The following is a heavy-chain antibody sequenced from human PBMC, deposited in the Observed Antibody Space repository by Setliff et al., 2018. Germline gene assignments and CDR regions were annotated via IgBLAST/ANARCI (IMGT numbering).Heavy chain of an antibody. J-gene: IGHJ6*02. CDR3: TRDIVVFTDIDYYYSGMDV. CDR1: GFAFNTYW. Sequence: PGGSLRLSCAASGFAFNTYWMHWVRQVPGEGLVWAARINGDGSVANYADAVKGRFTISRDNAKNTLSLQMNTLKAEDTAVYYCTRDIVVFTDIDYYYSGMDVWGQGTAVTVS. D-gene: IGHD2-21*01. CDR2: INGDGSVA. V-gene: IGHV3-74*01.